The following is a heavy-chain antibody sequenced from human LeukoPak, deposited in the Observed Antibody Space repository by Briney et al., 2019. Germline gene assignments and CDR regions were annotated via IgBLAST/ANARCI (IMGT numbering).Heavy chain of an antibody. CDR3: AREGYYDSWSGFGPKGQFDY. CDR1: GFTFSSYA. Sequence: PGRSLRLSCAASGFTFSSYAMHWVRQAPGKGLEWVAVISYDGSNKYYADSVKGRFTISRDNCKNTLCLQMNSLRAEHTAVYYCAREGYYDSWSGFGPKGQFDYWGPGTLSTVSS. D-gene: IGHD3-3*01. CDR2: ISYDGSNK. J-gene: IGHJ4*02. V-gene: IGHV3-30*01.